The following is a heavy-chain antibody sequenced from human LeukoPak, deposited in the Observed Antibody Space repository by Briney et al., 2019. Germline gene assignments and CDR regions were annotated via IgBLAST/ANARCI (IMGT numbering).Heavy chain of an antibody. CDR1: GGSISSGSYY. Sequence: SQTLSLTCTVSGGSISSGSYYWSWIRQPAGKGLEWIGRIYTSGSTNYNPSLKSRVTISVDTSKNQFSLKLSSVTAADTAVYYCASEYRYGSGSSRNYSDYWGQGTLVTVSS. CDR3: ASEYRYGSGSSRNYSDY. CDR2: IYTSGST. J-gene: IGHJ4*02. D-gene: IGHD3-10*01. V-gene: IGHV4-61*02.